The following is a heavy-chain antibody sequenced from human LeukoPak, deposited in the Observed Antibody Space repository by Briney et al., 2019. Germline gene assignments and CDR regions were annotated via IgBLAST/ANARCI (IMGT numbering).Heavy chain of an antibody. Sequence: PRGSLRLSCAASGFTFSSYAMHWVRQAPGKGLEWVSAISGSGGSTYYADSVKGRFTISRDNSKNTLYLQMNSLRAEDTAVYYCAKDQGRALLYGMDVWGQGTTVTVSS. J-gene: IGHJ6*02. CDR1: GFTFSSYA. V-gene: IGHV3-23*01. CDR3: AKDQGRALLYGMDV. CDR2: ISGSGGST.